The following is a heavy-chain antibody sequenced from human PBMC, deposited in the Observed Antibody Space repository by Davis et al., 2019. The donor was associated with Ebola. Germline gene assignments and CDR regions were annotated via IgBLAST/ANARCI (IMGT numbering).Heavy chain of an antibody. J-gene: IGHJ6*02. D-gene: IGHD1-26*01. CDR2: IKQDGSEK. CDR3: AKDCVGWELLRSYYYYYGMDV. CDR1: GFTFSSYW. V-gene: IGHV3-7*01. Sequence: GSLKISCAASGFTFSSYWMSWVRQAPGKGLEWVANIKQDGSEKYYVDSVKGRFTISRDNAKNSLYLQMNSLRAEDTAVYYCAKDCVGWELLRSYYYYYGMDVWGQGTTVTVSS.